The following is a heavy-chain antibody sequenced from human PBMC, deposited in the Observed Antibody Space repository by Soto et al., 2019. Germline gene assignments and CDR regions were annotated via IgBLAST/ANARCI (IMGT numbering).Heavy chain of an antibody. D-gene: IGHD3-9*01. CDR1: GFSFSNYW. J-gene: IGHJ4*02. CDR3: ARASPRGRYFDWLIFPLGH. Sequence: GGSLRLSCAASGFSFSNYWMHWVRQAPGKGLVWVSGINGDGRTRSYADSVKGRFTISRDTAKNSLYLQMNSLRAEDTALYFCARASPRGRYFDWLIFPLGHWGQGTLVTVSS. CDR2: INGDGRTR. V-gene: IGHV3-74*01.